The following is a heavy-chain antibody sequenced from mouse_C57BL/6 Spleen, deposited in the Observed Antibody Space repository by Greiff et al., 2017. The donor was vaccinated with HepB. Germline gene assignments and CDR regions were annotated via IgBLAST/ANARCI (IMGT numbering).Heavy chain of an antibody. CDR1: GYAFSSSW. V-gene: IGHV1-82*01. D-gene: IGHD2-10*01. CDR3: ARDPYTYFDY. CDR2: IYPGDGDT. Sequence: VQLQQSGPELVKPGASVKISCKASGYAFSSSWMNWVKQRPGKGLEWIGRIYPGDGDTNYNGKFKGKATLTADKSSSTAYMQLSSLTSEDSAVYFCARDPYTYFDYWGQGTTLTVSS. J-gene: IGHJ2*01.